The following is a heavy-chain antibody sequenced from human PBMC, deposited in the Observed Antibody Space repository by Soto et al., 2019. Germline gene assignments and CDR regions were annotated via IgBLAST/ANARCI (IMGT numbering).Heavy chain of an antibody. D-gene: IGHD3-10*01. Sequence: PGGSLRLSCAASGFTFSHYEMNWVRQTPGQGLERVAYISSIGTSMYYADYLKGRFTISRDNAKNSLYLQMNSLRADDTVVYYCAREQPGSYYNGVDYWGQGTLVTVS. CDR1: GFTFSHYE. CDR2: ISSIGTSM. J-gene: IGHJ4*02. CDR3: AREQPGSYYNGVDY. V-gene: IGHV3-48*03.